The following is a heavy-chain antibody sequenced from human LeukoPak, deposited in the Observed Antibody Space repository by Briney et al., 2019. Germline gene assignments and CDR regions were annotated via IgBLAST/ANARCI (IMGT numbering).Heavy chain of an antibody. CDR3: AKESARIRSSWLGDYFDY. D-gene: IGHD6-13*01. Sequence: GGSLRLSCAASGFTFSSYAMSWVRQAPGKGLEWVSAISGSGGSTYYADSVKGRFTISRDNSKNTLYLQMNTLSADDTAIYYCAKESARIRSSWLGDYFDYWGQGALVTVSS. V-gene: IGHV3-23*01. CDR2: ISGSGGST. CDR1: GFTFSSYA. J-gene: IGHJ4*02.